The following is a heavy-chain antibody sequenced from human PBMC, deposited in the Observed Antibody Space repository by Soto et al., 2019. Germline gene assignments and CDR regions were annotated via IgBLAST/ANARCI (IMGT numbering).Heavy chain of an antibody. J-gene: IGHJ4*02. CDR3: ARIDIVVVPAATHFDY. D-gene: IGHD2-2*01. CDR1: GGSISSGDYY. V-gene: IGHV4-30-4*01. CDR2: IYYSGST. Sequence: LSXSCTFSGGSISSGDYYWSWIRQPPGKGLEWIGYIYYSGSTYYNLSLKSRVTISVDTSKNQFSLKLSSVTAADTAVYYCARIDIVVVPAATHFDYWGQGTLVTVSS.